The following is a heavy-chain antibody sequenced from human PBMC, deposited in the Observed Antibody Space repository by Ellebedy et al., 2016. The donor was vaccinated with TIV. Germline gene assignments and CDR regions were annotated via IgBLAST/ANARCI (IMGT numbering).Heavy chain of an antibody. CDR2: ITGSGDRT. D-gene: IGHD3-10*01. CDR1: GFSLSGNA. V-gene: IGHV3-23*01. CDR3: AKDSGKYGWNSEY. Sequence: GESLKISCVVSGFSLSGNAMSWVRQAPGKGLEWVSAITGSGDRTFYADSVKGRFTVSRDTSKNTLYLQMNSLRAEDTAIYYCAKDSGKYGWNSEYWGQGTQVTVSS. J-gene: IGHJ4*02.